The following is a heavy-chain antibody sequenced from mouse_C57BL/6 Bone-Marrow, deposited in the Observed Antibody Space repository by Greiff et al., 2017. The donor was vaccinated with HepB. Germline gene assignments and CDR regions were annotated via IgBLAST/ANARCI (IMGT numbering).Heavy chain of an antibody. Sequence: QVQLKESGAELARPGASVKLSCKASGYTFTSYGISWVKQRTGQGLEWIGEIYPRSGNTYYNEKFKGKATLTADKSSSTAYMELRSLTSEDSAVYFCARWDSGTWFAYWGQGTLVTVSA. D-gene: IGHD4-1*01. J-gene: IGHJ3*01. CDR2: IYPRSGNT. V-gene: IGHV1-81*01. CDR1: GYTFTSYG. CDR3: ARWDSGTWFAY.